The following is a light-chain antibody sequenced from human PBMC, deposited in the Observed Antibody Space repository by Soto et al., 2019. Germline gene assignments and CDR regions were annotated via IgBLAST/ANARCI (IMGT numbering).Light chain of an antibody. CDR3: QHLNGYPRT. Sequence: DIQLTQSPSFLSASVGDRVTITCRASQGISSYLAWYQQEPGKAPKLLIYSASTLQGGVPSRFSGSGSGTDFTLTLSSLQHEDFATYYCQHLNGYPRTFGQGTKVEIK. V-gene: IGKV1-9*01. CDR1: QGISSY. CDR2: SAS. J-gene: IGKJ1*01.